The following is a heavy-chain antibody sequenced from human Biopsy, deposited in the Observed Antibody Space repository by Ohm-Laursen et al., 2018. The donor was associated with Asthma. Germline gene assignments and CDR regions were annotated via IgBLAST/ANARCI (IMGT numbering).Heavy chain of an antibody. D-gene: IGHD2-21*01. J-gene: IGHJ4*02. CDR3: ARLIPGNSDY. CDR2: ISSSSSPI. Sequence: SLRLSRTASGITLSSFSMNWVRQAPGRGLEWVSYISSSSSPIYYADSVKGRFTISRDNAKNSLFLQMNSLRAEDTAVYYCARLIPGNSDYWGQGTLVTVSS. V-gene: IGHV3-48*01. CDR1: GITLSSFS.